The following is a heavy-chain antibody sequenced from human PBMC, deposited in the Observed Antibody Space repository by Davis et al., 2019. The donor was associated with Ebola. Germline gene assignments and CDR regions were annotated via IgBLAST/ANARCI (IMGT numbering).Heavy chain of an antibody. Sequence: GESLKISCKDSGNSFTSHWIGWVRQMPGKGLEWMGIIYTGDSDTRYSPSFPGQVTISADKSISTAYLQWSGLKASDTAMYYCARHRNGYDIDYWGQGTLVTVSS. V-gene: IGHV5-51*01. J-gene: IGHJ4*02. D-gene: IGHD3-9*01. CDR1: GNSFTSHW. CDR2: IYTGDSDT. CDR3: ARHRNGYDIDY.